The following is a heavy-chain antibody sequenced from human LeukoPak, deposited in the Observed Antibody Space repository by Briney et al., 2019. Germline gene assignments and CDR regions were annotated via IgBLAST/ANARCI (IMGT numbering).Heavy chain of an antibody. CDR3: ATYCSGGSCCSVDWFDP. CDR1: GYTFTGYY. CDR2: INPNSGGT. Sequence: ASVKVSCKASGYTFTGYYIHWVRQAPGQGLEWMGWINPNSGGTNYAQKFQGRVTMTRDTSISTAYTEMVALRYDETSVYYCATYCSGGSCCSVDWFDPWGQGTLVTVSS. V-gene: IGHV1-2*02. D-gene: IGHD2-15*01. J-gene: IGHJ5*02.